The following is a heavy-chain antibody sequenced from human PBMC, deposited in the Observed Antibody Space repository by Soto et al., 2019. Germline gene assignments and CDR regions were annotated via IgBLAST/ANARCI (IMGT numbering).Heavy chain of an antibody. V-gene: IGHV3-23*01. CDR1: GFTFSSYT. CDR2: ISGSGGSP. J-gene: IGHJ4*02. CDR3: AKAGCSGGTCYVPDY. Sequence: EVRLLQSGGGLVQPGGSLRLSCAVSGFTFSSYTMAWVRQAPGKGLEWVSSISGSGGSPNYADSVQGRFTISRDNPKNTLYLQMNSLRAEDTASYYCAKAGCSGGTCYVPDYWGQGVLVTVSA. D-gene: IGHD2-15*01.